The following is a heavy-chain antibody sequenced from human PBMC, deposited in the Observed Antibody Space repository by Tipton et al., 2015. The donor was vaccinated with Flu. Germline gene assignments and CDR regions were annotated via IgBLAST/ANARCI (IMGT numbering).Heavy chain of an antibody. CDR3: VRAPKTVAGVFDY. J-gene: IGHJ4*02. CDR2: INHSGST. V-gene: IGHV4-34*01. D-gene: IGHD6-19*01. CDR1: GGSFSGYY. Sequence: TLSLTCAVYGGSFSGYYWSWIRQPPGKGLEWIGKINHSGSTNYNPSLKSRVTISVDTSKNQFSLKLSSVTAADTAVYYCVRAPKTVAGVFDYWGQGTLVTVPS.